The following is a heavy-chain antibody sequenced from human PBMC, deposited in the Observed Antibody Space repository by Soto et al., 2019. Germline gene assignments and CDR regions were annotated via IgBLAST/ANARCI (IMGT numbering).Heavy chain of an antibody. J-gene: IGHJ3*02. D-gene: IGHD2-15*01. V-gene: IGHV4-31*03. CDR1: GGSISSGGYY. CDR3: ARGTHHHCSGGSCYIGDLAFDI. CDR2: IYYSGST. Sequence: SETLSLTCTVSGGSISSGGYYWSWIRQHPGKGLEWIGYIYYSGSTYYNPSLKSRVTISVDTSKNQFSLKLSSVTAADTAVYYCARGTHHHCSGGSCYIGDLAFDIWGQGTMVTVSS.